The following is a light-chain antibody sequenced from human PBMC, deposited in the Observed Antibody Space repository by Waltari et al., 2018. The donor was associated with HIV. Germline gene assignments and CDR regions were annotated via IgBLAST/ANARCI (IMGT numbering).Light chain of an antibody. Sequence: SYVLTQPPSVSGAPGMTATITCGGDNIGGKSVHWYQRKPGQAPVVVIYDERVRRPGIPERVSGSNSGNTATLTISRVEVEDEADYSCHVWDSRSDVVFGGGTKLTVL. J-gene: IGLJ3*02. CDR3: HVWDSRSDVV. V-gene: IGLV3-21*03. CDR2: DER. CDR1: NIGGKS.